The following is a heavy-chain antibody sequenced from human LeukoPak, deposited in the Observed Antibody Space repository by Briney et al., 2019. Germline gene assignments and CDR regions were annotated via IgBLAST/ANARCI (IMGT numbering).Heavy chain of an antibody. CDR1: GFIFSNYG. D-gene: IGHD5-18*01. CDR2: IQYNGTNK. J-gene: IGHJ4*02. Sequence: GGSLRLSCAASGFIFSNYGMHWVRQAPGKGLEWVAFIQYNGTNKDYADSVKGRFTISRDNSKNTVSLQMNSLKPEDTALYYCVKDIRRGYNFGYDQFAYWGQGTLVTVSS. V-gene: IGHV3-30*02. CDR3: VKDIRRGYNFGYDQFAY.